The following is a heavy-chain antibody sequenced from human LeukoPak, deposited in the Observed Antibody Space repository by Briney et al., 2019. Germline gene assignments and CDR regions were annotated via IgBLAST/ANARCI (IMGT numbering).Heavy chain of an antibody. CDR1: GXTFSSYS. Sequence: GGSLRLSCAASGXTFSSYSMSWVRQAPGKGLEWVSYISSSSRAFYYADSVKGRFTISRDNAKNSLYLQMNSLRDEDTAVFYCVARGLSSDYWGQGTLVTVSS. J-gene: IGHJ4*02. V-gene: IGHV3-48*02. CDR3: VARGLSSDY. CDR2: ISSSSRAF.